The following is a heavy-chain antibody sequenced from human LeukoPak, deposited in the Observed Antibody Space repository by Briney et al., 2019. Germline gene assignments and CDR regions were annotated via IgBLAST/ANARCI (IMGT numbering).Heavy chain of an antibody. CDR3: ARGPSSSRFGY. Sequence: SETLSLTCTVSGGSISSCYWSWIRQPPGKGLEWIGYIYYSGSTNYNPSLKSRVTMSVDTSKNQFSLNLSSVTAADTAVYYCARGPSSSRFGYWGQGTVVTVSS. CDR2: IYYSGST. CDR1: GGSISSCY. J-gene: IGHJ4*02. V-gene: IGHV4-59*01. D-gene: IGHD3-3*02.